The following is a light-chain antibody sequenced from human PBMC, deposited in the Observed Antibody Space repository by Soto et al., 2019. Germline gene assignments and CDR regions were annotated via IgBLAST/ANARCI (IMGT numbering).Light chain of an antibody. CDR2: DAS. V-gene: IGKV3-11*01. CDR3: EQRSDWPLT. Sequence: EIVLTQSPATLCLYPGERATLSCRASQSVSRYLAWYQQKPGQAPRLLIYDASNRATGIPARFSGSGSGTDFTLTISSLEPEDFAVYYGEQRSDWPLTFGGGTKVEIK. J-gene: IGKJ4*01. CDR1: QSVSRY.